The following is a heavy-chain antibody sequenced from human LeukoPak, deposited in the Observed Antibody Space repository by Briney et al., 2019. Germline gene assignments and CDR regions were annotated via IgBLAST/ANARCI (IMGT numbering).Heavy chain of an antibody. D-gene: IGHD3-22*01. J-gene: IGHJ1*01. CDR3: ATYSSLNTREFQY. Sequence: PGGSLRLSCAASGFTFSSYWMSRVRQAPGKGLEWVANIRQDGGETYYGDSVKGRFIISRDNAKNSLFLQMNRLRAEDTAVYYCATYSSLNTREFQYWGQGTLVTVSP. CDR1: GFTFSSYW. CDR2: IRQDGGET. V-gene: IGHV3-7*01.